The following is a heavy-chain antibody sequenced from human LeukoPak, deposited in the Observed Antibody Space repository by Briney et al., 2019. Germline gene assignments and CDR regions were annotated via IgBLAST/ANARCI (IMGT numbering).Heavy chain of an antibody. CDR1: GYTFTCYY. D-gene: IGHD3-22*01. CDR2: VNPNSGAT. CDR3: ARGRNSVYYFTVVAPYYFDY. J-gene: IGHJ4*02. V-gene: IGHV1-2*06. Sequence: GASVKVSCKASGYTFTCYYMHWVRQAPGQGLGWMGRVNPNSGATNYAQKFQGRVTMTRDTSFNTAYMDQSRLRSDDTAVYYCARGRNSVYYFTVVAPYYFDYWGQGTLVTVSS.